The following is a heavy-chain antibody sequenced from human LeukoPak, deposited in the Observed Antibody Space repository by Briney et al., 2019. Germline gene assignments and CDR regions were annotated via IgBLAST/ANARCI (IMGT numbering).Heavy chain of an antibody. J-gene: IGHJ4*02. Sequence: GGTLRLSCAASGFTFDDYGMSWVRQAPGKGLEWVSGINWNGGSTGYADSAKGRFTISRDNAKNSLYLQMNSLRAEDTALYHCAREFPPGTMDNWGQGTLVTVSS. CDR1: GFTFDDYG. CDR3: AREFPPGTMDN. V-gene: IGHV3-20*01. D-gene: IGHD3-10*01. CDR2: INWNGGST.